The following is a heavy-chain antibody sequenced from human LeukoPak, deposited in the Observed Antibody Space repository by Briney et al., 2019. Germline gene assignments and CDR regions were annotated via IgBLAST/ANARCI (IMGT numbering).Heavy chain of an antibody. CDR1: GFTFSNYW. CDR2: INLDGSTI. Sequence: PGGSLRLSCAASGFTFSNYWVHWVRQAPGKGLVWVSRINLDGSTINYADSVKGRFTISRDNAKNTLYLQMNSLRAEDTAVYYCATAGNYRFDYWGQGTLVTVSS. J-gene: IGHJ4*02. D-gene: IGHD1-7*01. V-gene: IGHV3-74*01. CDR3: ATAGNYRFDY.